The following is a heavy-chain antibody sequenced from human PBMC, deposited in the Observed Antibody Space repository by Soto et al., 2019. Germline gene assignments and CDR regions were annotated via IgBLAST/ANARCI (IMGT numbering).Heavy chain of an antibody. CDR3: ARYSSAWPNYFDS. Sequence: GGSLRLSCVASGFSISTHALTWVRQAPGKGLEWVSSFSGRSGDTYYAASVKGRFTISGDSSKNTVILQMNNLRADDTALYYCARYSSAWPNYFDSWGQGIQVTVSS. D-gene: IGHD6-19*01. J-gene: IGHJ4*02. CDR1: GFSISTHA. V-gene: IGHV3-23*01. CDR2: FSGRSGDT.